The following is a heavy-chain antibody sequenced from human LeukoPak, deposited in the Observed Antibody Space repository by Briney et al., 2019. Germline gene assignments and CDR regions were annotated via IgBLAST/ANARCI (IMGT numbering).Heavy chain of an antibody. CDR3: IREGGVDY. V-gene: IGHV3-48*02. Sequence: TGGSLRLSCGASGFTYSTYTMRWVRQAPGKGLEWVSYISSGGGTVYYADSVKGRFTISRDNAKNSLYLQMNSLRDEDTALYYCIREGGVDYWGQGTLVTVS. CDR2: ISSGGGTV. CDR1: GFTYSTYT. J-gene: IGHJ4*02.